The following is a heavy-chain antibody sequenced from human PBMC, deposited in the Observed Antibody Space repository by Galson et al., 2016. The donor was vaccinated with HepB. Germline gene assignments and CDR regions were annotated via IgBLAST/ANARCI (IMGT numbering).Heavy chain of an antibody. CDR1: GFSLSTSGVG. Sequence: PALVKPPQTLTLTCTFSGFSLSTSGVGVGWIRQPPGKALEWLALIYWDGDKRYSPSLKSRLTITKDTSKNQVFLTMTNMDPVDTATYYCVTGNCSGGSCYQSDYWGQGTLVTVSS. D-gene: IGHD2-15*01. J-gene: IGHJ4*02. CDR2: IYWDGDK. CDR3: VTGNCSGGSCYQSDY. V-gene: IGHV2-5*02.